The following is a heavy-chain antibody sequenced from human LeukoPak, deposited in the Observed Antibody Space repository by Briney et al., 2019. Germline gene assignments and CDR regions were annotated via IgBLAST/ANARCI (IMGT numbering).Heavy chain of an antibody. V-gene: IGHV3-20*04. Sequence: PGGSLRLSCAASGFTLDDYGMSWARQAPGKGLEWVSGINWDGGSTGYADSVKGRFTISRDNAKNFLYLQMNSLRAEDTALYYCARTVSSAGWSDDAFDIWGQGTMVTVSS. CDR2: INWDGGST. J-gene: IGHJ3*02. D-gene: IGHD6-19*01. CDR1: GFTLDDYG. CDR3: ARTVSSAGWSDDAFDI.